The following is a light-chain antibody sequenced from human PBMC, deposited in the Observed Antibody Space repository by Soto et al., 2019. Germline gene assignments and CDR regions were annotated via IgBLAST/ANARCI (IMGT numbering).Light chain of an antibody. CDR3: AAWDDSLNGRV. Sequence: QSALTQPASMSGSPGQRVTISCSGSSSNIGSNTVNWYQQLPGTAPKLLIYSNNQRPSGVPDRFSGSKSGTSASLAISGLQSEDEADYYCAAWDDSLNGRVFGGGTKLTVL. CDR2: SNN. V-gene: IGLV1-44*01. J-gene: IGLJ2*01. CDR1: SSNIGSNT.